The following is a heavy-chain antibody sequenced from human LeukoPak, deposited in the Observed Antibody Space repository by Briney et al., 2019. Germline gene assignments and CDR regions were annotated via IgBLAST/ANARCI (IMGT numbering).Heavy chain of an antibody. CDR3: ARGRLTSNWYYFDY. Sequence: GGSLRLSCAASGFTFSSYGMHWVRQAPGKGLVWVSRINSDGSSTSYADSVKGRFTISRDNAKNTLYLQMNSLRAEDTAVYYCARGRLTSNWYYFDYWGQGTLATVSS. CDR2: INSDGSST. J-gene: IGHJ4*02. D-gene: IGHD1-20*01. V-gene: IGHV3-74*01. CDR1: GFTFSSYG.